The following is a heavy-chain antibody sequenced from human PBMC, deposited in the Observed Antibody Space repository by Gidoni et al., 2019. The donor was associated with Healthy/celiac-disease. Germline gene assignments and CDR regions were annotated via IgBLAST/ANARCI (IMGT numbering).Heavy chain of an antibody. CDR3: ARYSDYDYVWGSYRQGDEAFDI. V-gene: IGHV4-34*01. Sequence: QVQLQQWGAGLLKPSETLSLTCAVYGGSFSGYYWSWIRQPPGKGLEWIGEINHSGRTNYNPSLKSRVTISVETSKNQFSLKLSSVTAADTAVYYCARYSDYDYVWGSYRQGDEAFDIWGQGTMVTVSS. CDR1: GGSFSGYY. J-gene: IGHJ3*02. CDR2: INHSGRT. D-gene: IGHD3-16*02.